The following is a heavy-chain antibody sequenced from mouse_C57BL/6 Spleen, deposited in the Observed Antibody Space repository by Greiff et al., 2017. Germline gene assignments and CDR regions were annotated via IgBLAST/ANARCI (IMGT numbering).Heavy chain of an antibody. CDR1: GFTFSSYG. V-gene: IGHV5-6*02. CDR2: ISSGGSYT. Sequence: EVKVEESGGDLVKPGGSLKLSCAASGFTFSSYGMSWVRQTPDKRLEWVATISSGGSYTYYPDSVKGRFTISRDNAKNTLYLQMSSLKSEDTAMYYCARQDYYGSKGYWYFDVWGTGTTVTVSS. J-gene: IGHJ1*03. CDR3: ARQDYYGSKGYWYFDV. D-gene: IGHD1-1*01.